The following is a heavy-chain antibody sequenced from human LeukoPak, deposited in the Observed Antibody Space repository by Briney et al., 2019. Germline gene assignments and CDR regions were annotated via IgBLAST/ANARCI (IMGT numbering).Heavy chain of an antibody. CDR3: AGNTMVRGFPSEYFQH. J-gene: IGHJ1*01. V-gene: IGHV1-69*13. CDR1: GGTFSSYA. Sequence: SVKVSCKASGGTFSSYAISWVRQAPGQGLEWMGGIIPIFGTANYAQKFQGRVTITADESTSTAYMELSSLRSEDTAVYHCAGNTMVRGFPSEYFQHWGQGTLVTVSS. CDR2: IIPIFGTA. D-gene: IGHD3-10*01.